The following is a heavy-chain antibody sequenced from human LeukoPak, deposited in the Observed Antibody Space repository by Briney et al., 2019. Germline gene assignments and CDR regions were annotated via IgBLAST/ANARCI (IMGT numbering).Heavy chain of an antibody. D-gene: IGHD3-10*01. V-gene: IGHV3-30*03. CDR1: GFTFSIYN. Sequence: GGSLRLSCAASGFTFSIYNMNWVRQAPGKGLEWVAVISYDGSNKYYADSVKGRFTISRDNSKNTLYLQMSSLRAEDTAVYYCARAVLLWFGELLEDNWFDPWGQGTLVTVSS. J-gene: IGHJ5*02. CDR2: ISYDGSNK. CDR3: ARAVLLWFGELLEDNWFDP.